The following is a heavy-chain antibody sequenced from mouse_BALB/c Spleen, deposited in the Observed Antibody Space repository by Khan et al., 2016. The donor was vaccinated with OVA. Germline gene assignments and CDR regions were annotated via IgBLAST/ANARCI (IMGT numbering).Heavy chain of an antibody. V-gene: IGHV3-2*02. CDR2: ISYSGTT. D-gene: IGHD1-1*01. CDR1: GYSITSDYA. J-gene: IGHJ4*01. Sequence: EVQLQESGPGLVKPSQSLSFTCTVTGYSITSDYARNWIRQFQGNKLECMGFISYSGTTSYNPSLKSRISITRDTSKNTFFLQLNSVTSEDTATYYCARQNYYGYTMDYWGQGTSVTVSS. CDR3: ARQNYYGYTMDY.